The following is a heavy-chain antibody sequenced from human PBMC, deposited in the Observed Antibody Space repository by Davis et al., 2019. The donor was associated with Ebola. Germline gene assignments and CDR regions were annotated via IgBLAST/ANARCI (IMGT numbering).Heavy chain of an antibody. Sequence: GESLKISCAASGFTFSSYAMSWVRQAPGKGLEWVSAISGSGGSTYYADSVKGRFTISRDFSKNTVDLEMNSLRAEDTAVYYCARDQIFYDFWSGYYHYYYGMDVWGQGTTVTVSS. CDR3: ARDQIFYDFWSGYYHYYYGMDV. V-gene: IGHV3-23*01. J-gene: IGHJ6*02. CDR2: ISGSGGST. D-gene: IGHD3-3*01. CDR1: GFTFSSYA.